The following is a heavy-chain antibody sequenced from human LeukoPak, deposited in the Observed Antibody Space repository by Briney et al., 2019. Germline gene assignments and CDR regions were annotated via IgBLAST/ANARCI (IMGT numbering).Heavy chain of an antibody. CDR3: ARDPGLYSSGWYEGYYFDY. D-gene: IGHD6-19*01. CDR2: ISSSSSYI. CDR1: GFTFSSYS. J-gene: IGHJ4*02. Sequence: PGGSLRLSCAASGFTFSSYSMNWVRQAPGKGLEWVSSISSSSSYIYYADSVKGRFTISRDNAKNSLYLQMNSLRAEDTAVYYCARDPGLYSSGWYEGYYFDYWGQGTLVTVSS. V-gene: IGHV3-21*01.